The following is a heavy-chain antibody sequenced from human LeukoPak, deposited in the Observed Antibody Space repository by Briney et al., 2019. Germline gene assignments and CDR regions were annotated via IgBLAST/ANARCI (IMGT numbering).Heavy chain of an antibody. V-gene: IGHV4-59*08. Sequence: ASETLSLTCAVYGGSFSGYYWSWIRQPPGKGLEWIGYIYYSGSTNYNPSLKSRVTISVDTSKNQFSLKLSSVTAADTAVYYCARTDTVTTFQYYFDYWGQGTLVTVSS. D-gene: IGHD4-17*01. CDR1: GGSFSGYY. J-gene: IGHJ4*02. CDR2: IYYSGST. CDR3: ARTDTVTTFQYYFDY.